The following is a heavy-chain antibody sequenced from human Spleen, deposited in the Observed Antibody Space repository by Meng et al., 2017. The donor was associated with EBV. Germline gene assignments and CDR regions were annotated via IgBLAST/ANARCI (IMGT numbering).Heavy chain of an antibody. CDR2: ISAYNGNT. CDR3: AREGWYSYDSSGYDEDDY. Sequence: RAGQSGAEVKKPGASVKVSCKASGYTFTSYGISWVRQAPGQGLEWMGWISAYNGNTNYAQKLQGRVTMTTDTSTSTAYMELRSLRSDDTAVYYCAREGWYSYDSSGYDEDDYWGQGTLVTVSS. J-gene: IGHJ4*02. D-gene: IGHD3-22*01. CDR1: GYTFTSYG. V-gene: IGHV1-18*01.